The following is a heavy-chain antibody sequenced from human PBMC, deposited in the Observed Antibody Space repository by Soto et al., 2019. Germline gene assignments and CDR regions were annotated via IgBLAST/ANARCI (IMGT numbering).Heavy chain of an antibody. CDR2: VNFDGGNT. J-gene: IGHJ4*02. CDR1: GFTFSDFG. CDR3: AKDAGNEDSLFDY. V-gene: IGHV3-23*01. D-gene: IGHD4-4*01. Sequence: PGGSLRLSCEASGFTFSDFGMAWVRQIPGKGLEWVSTVNFDGGNTHYADSVQGRFTISRDNSKDTLYLQMGSLRAEDTAIYYCAKDAGNEDSLFDYWGQGTLVTSPQ.